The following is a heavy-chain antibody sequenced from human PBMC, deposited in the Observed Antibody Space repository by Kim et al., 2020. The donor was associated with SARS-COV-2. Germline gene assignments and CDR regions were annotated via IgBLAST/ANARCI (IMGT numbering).Heavy chain of an antibody. Sequence: GGSLRLSCAVSGIPFSNAWLSWVRQSPGKGLEWVGRIKGKTDGGTADLAAPVKGRFAISRDDSKNTLSLLMNNVETDDSAVYYCTTVSMRWGQGTLVTVSS. CDR1: GIPFSNAW. CDR2: IKGKTDGGTA. V-gene: IGHV3-15*01. J-gene: IGHJ4*02. D-gene: IGHD2-2*01. CDR3: TTVSMR.